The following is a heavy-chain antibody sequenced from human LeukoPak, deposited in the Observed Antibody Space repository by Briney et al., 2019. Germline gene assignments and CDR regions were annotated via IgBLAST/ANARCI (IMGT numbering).Heavy chain of an antibody. CDR2: ISSSSSYI. V-gene: IGHV3-21*01. CDR1: GFTFSSYS. J-gene: IGHJ3*02. Sequence: GGSLRLSCAASGFTFSSYSMNWVRQAPGKGLEWVSSISSSSSYIYYADSVKGRFTISRDNANNSLYLQMNSLRAEDTAVYYCARGQIAGAGDAFDIWGQVTMVTASS. D-gene: IGHD6-19*01. CDR3: ARGQIAGAGDAFDI.